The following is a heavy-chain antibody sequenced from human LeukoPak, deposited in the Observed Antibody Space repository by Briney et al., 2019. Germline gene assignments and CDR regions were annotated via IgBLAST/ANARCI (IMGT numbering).Heavy chain of an antibody. CDR2: ITNKRDGGTT. J-gene: IGHJ4*02. CDR1: GFTFSTAW. V-gene: IGHV3-15*01. Sequence: KPGGSLRLSCAASGFTFSTAWMNWVRQAPGKGLEWVGPITNKRDGGTTTYAAPVKDRFVISRDDSKNTLYLQLNSLKTDDTAVYYCTTGYSTTWHDHYWGQGTLVTVSS. CDR3: TTGYSTTWHDHY. D-gene: IGHD6-13*01.